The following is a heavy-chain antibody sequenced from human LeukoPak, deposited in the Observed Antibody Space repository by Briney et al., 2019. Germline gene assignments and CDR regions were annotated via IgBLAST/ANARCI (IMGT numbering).Heavy chain of an antibody. CDR3: AKKGGTSGSTDYFDY. CDR1: GFTFNSYA. V-gene: IGHV3-30*04. D-gene: IGHD6-19*01. J-gene: IGHJ4*02. Sequence: PGGSLRLSCAASGFTFNSYAIHWVRQAPGKGLEWVAVISGDGSNKKCADSAKGRFTISRDTSKNTLYLQMDSLRGEDTAVYYCAKKGGTSGSTDYFDYWGQGTLVTVSS. CDR2: ISGDGSNK.